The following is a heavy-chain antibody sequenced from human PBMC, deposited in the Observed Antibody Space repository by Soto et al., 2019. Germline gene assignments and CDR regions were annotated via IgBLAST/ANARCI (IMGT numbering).Heavy chain of an antibody. CDR3: ARVPDV. CDR2: IYHSGST. CDR1: GGSISSGGYS. J-gene: IGHJ6*02. Sequence: LSLTCAVSGGSISSGGYSWGWIRQPPGKGLEWIGYIYHSGSTYYYPSLKSRVTISVDRFKNQFSLKLCSVTAADTAVYYCARVPDVWGQGTTVTVSS. V-gene: IGHV4-30-2*01.